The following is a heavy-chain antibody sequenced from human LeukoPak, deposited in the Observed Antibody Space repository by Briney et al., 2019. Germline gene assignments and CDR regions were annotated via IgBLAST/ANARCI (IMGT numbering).Heavy chain of an antibody. J-gene: IGHJ4*02. CDR2: ISGDGGST. CDR3: AKDQGRHYYDSSGYSF. Sequence: PGGSLRLSCAASGLTFDDYAMHWVRQAPGKGLEWVSLISGDGGSTYYADSVKGRFTISRDNSKNSLYLQMNSLRTEDTALYYCAKDQGRHYYDSSGYSFWGQGTLVTVSS. CDR1: GLTFDDYA. D-gene: IGHD3-22*01. V-gene: IGHV3-43*02.